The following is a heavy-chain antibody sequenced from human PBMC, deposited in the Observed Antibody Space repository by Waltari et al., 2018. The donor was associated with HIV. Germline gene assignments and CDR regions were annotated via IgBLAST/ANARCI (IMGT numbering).Heavy chain of an antibody. J-gene: IGHJ6*02. V-gene: IGHV3-33*01. Sequence: QVQLVESGGGVVQPGRSLRLSCAASEFTFSSYGMQWVRQAPGKGLEWVAVIWNDGSKKYYADPVKGRFTISRDNSKNTVSLQMNSLRAEDTAVYYCARMEYYDFWSESYYGMDVWGQGP. CDR1: EFTFSSYG. CDR2: IWNDGSKK. CDR3: ARMEYYDFWSESYYGMDV. D-gene: IGHD3-3*01.